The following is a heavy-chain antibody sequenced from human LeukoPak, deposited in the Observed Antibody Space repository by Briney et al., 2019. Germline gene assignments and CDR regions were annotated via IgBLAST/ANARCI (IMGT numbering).Heavy chain of an antibody. Sequence: ASVKVSCKASGYTFTGYYMHWVRQAPGQGLEWMGRINPNSGGTDYAQKFQGRVPMTRDTSISTDYMELRRLRSDDTAVYYCARYGAVGGRGSTNRVFDIWGQGTMVTVSS. CDR3: ARYGAVGGRGSTNRVFDI. J-gene: IGHJ3*02. CDR1: GYTFTGYY. CDR2: INPNSGGT. D-gene: IGHD4/OR15-4a*01. V-gene: IGHV1-2*06.